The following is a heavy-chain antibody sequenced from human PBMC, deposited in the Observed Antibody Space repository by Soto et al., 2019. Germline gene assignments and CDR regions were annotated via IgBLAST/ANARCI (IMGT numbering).Heavy chain of an antibody. CDR1: GGSFSGYY. Sequence: KLSETLSLTCAVYGGSFSGYYWSWIRQPPGKGLEWIGEINHSGSTNYNPSLKSRVIISVDTSKNQFSLKLSSVTAADTAVYYCARSRYDFWSGYRKASFDPWGRGTLVTVSS. CDR3: ARSRYDFWSGYRKASFDP. J-gene: IGHJ5*02. V-gene: IGHV4-34*01. D-gene: IGHD3-3*01. CDR2: INHSGST.